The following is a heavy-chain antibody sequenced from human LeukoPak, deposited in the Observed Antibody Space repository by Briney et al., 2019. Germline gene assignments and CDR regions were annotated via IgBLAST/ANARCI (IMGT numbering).Heavy chain of an antibody. V-gene: IGHV3-33*01. D-gene: IGHD3-10*01. CDR2: VWHDGSNR. J-gene: IGHJ4*02. CDR3: ARELFGSGSCPDY. Sequence: GGSLRLSCTAPEFIFSSYAIHWIRQAPGKGLEWVALVWHDGSNRYYADSVKGRFTISRDNSKNTVYLQMNSLRAEDTAVYYCARELFGSGSCPDYWGQGTLVTVSS. CDR1: EFIFSSYA.